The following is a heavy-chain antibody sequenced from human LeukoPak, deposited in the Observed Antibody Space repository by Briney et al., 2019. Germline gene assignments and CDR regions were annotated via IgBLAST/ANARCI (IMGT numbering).Heavy chain of an antibody. CDR1: GGSSSNSHYY. D-gene: IGHD2-21*02. CDR3: ARGGQPLLGNWFDP. V-gene: IGHV4-39*01. CDR2: IYYSGST. J-gene: IGHJ5*02. Sequence: SETLSLTGSVSGGSSSNSHYYWGWIRLPPGKGMEWIGTIYYSGSTNYNPSLKSRLTISVHTSKNQFSMKLSSVTAADTAVYYCARGGQPLLGNWFDPWGRGTLVTVSS.